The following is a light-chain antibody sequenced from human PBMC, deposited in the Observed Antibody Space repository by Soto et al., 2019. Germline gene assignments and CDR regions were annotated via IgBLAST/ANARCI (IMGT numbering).Light chain of an antibody. CDR1: QSVGNN. CDR2: ATS. CDR3: QQYGDWPLT. Sequence: IVVTQSRATLSVSPGERATLSCRASQSVGNNFAWYQQKPGQAPRLLIFATSTRATGVPARFSGSGSGTEFTLTISSRQSEDFAVYYCQQYGDWPLTFGGGAKVEIE. J-gene: IGKJ4*01. V-gene: IGKV3-15*01.